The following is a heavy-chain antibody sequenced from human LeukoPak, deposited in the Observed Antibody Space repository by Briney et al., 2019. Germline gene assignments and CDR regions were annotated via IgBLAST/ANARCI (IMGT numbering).Heavy chain of an antibody. CDR3: GMSGDRVPLQDDVFYV. J-gene: IGHJ3*01. D-gene: IGHD1-26*01. Sequence: GESLKISCKASGYSFTSYCIGWVRQMPGKALEWMGIIYPGDSGPTYSPSFQGQVTISVDKSINTAYLQWSSLQASDTAMYYCGMSGDRVPLQDDVFYVCGQGTMVTVST. V-gene: IGHV5-51*01. CDR2: IYPGDSGP. CDR1: GYSFTSYC.